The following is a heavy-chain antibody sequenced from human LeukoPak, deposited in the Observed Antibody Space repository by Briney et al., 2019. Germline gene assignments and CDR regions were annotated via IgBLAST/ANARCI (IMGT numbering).Heavy chain of an antibody. V-gene: IGHV1-2*02. CDR2: INPNSGGT. CDR1: GYTFTGYY. CDR3: ARSGYCSSTSCYSYYYYMDV. J-gene: IGHJ6*03. Sequence: GASVKVSCKASGYTFTGYYMHWVRQAPGQGLEWMGWINPNSGGTNYAQKFQGRVAMTRDTSISTAYMELSRLRSDDTAVYYCARSGYCSSTSCYSYYYYMDVWGKGTTVTVSS. D-gene: IGHD2-2*03.